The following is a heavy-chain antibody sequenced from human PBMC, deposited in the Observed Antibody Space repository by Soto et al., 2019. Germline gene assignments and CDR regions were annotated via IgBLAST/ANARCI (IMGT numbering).Heavy chain of an antibody. CDR2: VSHSGSP. Sequence: QLQLQESGSGLVKPSQTLSLTCAVSGGSVSSGVFSWNWIRQSPGQGLEWIGYVSHSGSPYYTASLRSRVTISLDKSTNQISLHLTSVTPADTAVYFCARGHYYYALDVWGQGTMVTVSS. CDR1: GGSVSSGVFS. V-gene: IGHV4-30-2*06. CDR3: ARGHYYYALDV. J-gene: IGHJ3*01. D-gene: IGHD3-10*01.